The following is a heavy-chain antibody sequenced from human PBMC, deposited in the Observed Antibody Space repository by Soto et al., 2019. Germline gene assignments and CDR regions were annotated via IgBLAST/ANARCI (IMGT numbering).Heavy chain of an antibody. J-gene: IGHJ6*02. Sequence: SETLSLTCTVSGGSISSGDYYWSWIRQPPGRGLEWIGYIYYSGSTYYNPSLKSRVTISVDTSKNQFSLKLSLVTAAATAVYYWARDYYGSGSYYNRRGGDVWGQGTTVTVSS. CDR3: ARDYYGSGSYYNRRGGDV. V-gene: IGHV4-30-4*01. D-gene: IGHD3-10*01. CDR1: GGSISSGDYY. CDR2: IYYSGST.